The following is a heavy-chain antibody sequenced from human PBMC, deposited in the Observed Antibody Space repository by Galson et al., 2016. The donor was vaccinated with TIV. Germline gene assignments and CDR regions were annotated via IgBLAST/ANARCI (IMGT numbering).Heavy chain of an antibody. CDR2: IKGDGSQI. V-gene: IGHV3-7*01. CDR1: GFTFSNYW. CDR3: ARDLLVEVPAAIYFDL. D-gene: IGHD2-2*01. Sequence: SLRLSCAASGFTFSNYWMTWVRQAPGKGLEWVANIKGDGSQIHYMDSVKGRFTISRDNAKNSLYPQMNSLRAEDTAVYYCARDLLVEVPAAIYFDLWGRGTLLTVST. J-gene: IGHJ2*01.